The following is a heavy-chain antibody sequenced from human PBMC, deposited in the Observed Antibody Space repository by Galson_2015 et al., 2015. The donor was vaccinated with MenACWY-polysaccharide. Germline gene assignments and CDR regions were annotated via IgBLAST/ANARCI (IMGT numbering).Heavy chain of an antibody. Sequence: SVKVSCKASGYMFTNYGINWVRQAPGQGPEWMGWINAFNGHTKYTQNLQSRVTITIDTSTNTVYMEPRSLRSDDTAVYYCSRGSRGIAAAGIGFDSWGQGTLVTVSS. CDR3: SRGSRGIAAAGIGFDS. J-gene: IGHJ4*02. CDR2: INAFNGHT. V-gene: IGHV1-18*01. D-gene: IGHD6-13*01. CDR1: GYMFTNYG.